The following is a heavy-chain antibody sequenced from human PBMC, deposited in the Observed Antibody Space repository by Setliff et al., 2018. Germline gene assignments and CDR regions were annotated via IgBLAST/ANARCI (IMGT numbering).Heavy chain of an antibody. CDR2: ITSGYGAK. Sequence: ASVKVSCKASGYSLTHFAIHWVRQAPGRRLEWMGWITSGYGAKKYSQDLQGRVTLTRDASISTAYMELTGLRYDDTAIYYCARDTLALKDITLFDYWGQGTLVTVSS. V-gene: IGHV1-3*01. J-gene: IGHJ4*02. D-gene: IGHD5-12*01. CDR3: ARDTLALKDITLFDY. CDR1: GYSLTHFA.